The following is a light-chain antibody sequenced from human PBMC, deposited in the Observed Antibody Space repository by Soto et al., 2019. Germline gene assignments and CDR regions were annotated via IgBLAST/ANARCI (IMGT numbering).Light chain of an antibody. V-gene: IGKV3-11*01. CDR2: DAS. J-gene: IGKJ5*01. CDR1: QSVRTY. CDR3: QQRNMWPPIT. Sequence: EIVLTQSPVTLSLSPGERATLSCMASQSVRTYLAWYQVKPGQAPRLLIYDASSRASGVPARFSGSGSGTDLPLTISSLEPEDFAVYYCQQRNMWPPITFGQGTRLEIK.